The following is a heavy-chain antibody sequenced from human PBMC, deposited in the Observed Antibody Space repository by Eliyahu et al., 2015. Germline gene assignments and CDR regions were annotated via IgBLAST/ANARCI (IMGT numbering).Heavy chain of an antibody. V-gene: IGHV2-70*13. CDR2: IDWDEGK. D-gene: IGHD5-18*01. CDR3: ARIRVDTAMVREAFDI. CDR1: GFSLSTSGMC. J-gene: IGHJ3*02. Sequence: QVTLRESGPALVKPTQTLTLTCTFSGFSLSTSGMCMSWXRQPPGKALEWLARIDWDEGKYYTSSLKTRLTISKDTSKNQVALTMTNVDPVDTAMYYCARIRVDTAMVREAFDIWGQGTMVTVSS.